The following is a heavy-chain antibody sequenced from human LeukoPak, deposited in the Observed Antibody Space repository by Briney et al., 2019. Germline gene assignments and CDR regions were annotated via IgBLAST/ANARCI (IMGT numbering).Heavy chain of an antibody. J-gene: IGHJ4*02. D-gene: IGHD3-3*01. CDR1: GFTFSSYA. CDR3: GSRPYDFWGGPFDY. V-gene: IGHV3-30-3*01. Sequence: GRSLRLSCAASGFTFSSYAMHWVRQAPGKGLEWVAVISYDGSNKYYADSVKGRFTISRDNSKNTLYLQMNSLRVDDTAVYYCGSRPYDFWGGPFDYWGQGAPVTVSS. CDR2: ISYDGSNK.